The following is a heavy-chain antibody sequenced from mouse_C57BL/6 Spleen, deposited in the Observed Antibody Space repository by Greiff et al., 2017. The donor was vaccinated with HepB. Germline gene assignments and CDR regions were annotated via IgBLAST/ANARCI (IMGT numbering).Heavy chain of an antibody. D-gene: IGHD2-3*01. V-gene: IGHV1-64*01. CDR3: ARAYDGDYTGPWFAY. Sequence: QVQLQQPGAELVKPGASVKLSCKASGYTFTSYWMHWVKQRPGQGLEWIGMIHPNSGSTNYNEKFKSKATLTVDKSSSTAYMQLSSLTSEDSAVYYGARAYDGDYTGPWFAYWGQGTLVTVSA. CDR2: IHPNSGST. J-gene: IGHJ3*01. CDR1: GYTFTSYW.